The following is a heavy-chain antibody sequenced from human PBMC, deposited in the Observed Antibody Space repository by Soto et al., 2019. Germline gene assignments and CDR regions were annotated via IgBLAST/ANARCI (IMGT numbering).Heavy chain of an antibody. Sequence: QVQLVQSGAEVKKPGASVKVSCKASGYTFTSYGITWVRQAPGQGLEWMGWISAYNGNTHYAQKLQGRVTMTTDTXXXXXXXXXXXXXXXXTXXXXXXXXEAYGDGYWGQGTLVTVSS. CDR2: ISAYNGNT. CDR1: GYTFTSYG. J-gene: IGHJ4*02. V-gene: IGHV1-18*01. D-gene: IGHD4-17*01. CDR3: XXXEAYGDGY.